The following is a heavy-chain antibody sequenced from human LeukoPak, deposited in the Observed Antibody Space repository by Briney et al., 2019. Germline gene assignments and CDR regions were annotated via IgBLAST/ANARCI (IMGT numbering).Heavy chain of an antibody. J-gene: IGHJ4*02. CDR2: IYTSGST. Sequence: SQTLSLTCTVSGGSISSGSYYWSWIRQPAGKGLEWIGRIYTSGSTNYNPSLKSRVTISVDTSKNQFSLKLSSVTAADTAVYYCASEYCSSTRCYSFDYWGQGTLVTVSS. CDR3: ASEYCSSTRCYSFDY. CDR1: GGSISSGSYY. V-gene: IGHV4-61*02. D-gene: IGHD2-2*02.